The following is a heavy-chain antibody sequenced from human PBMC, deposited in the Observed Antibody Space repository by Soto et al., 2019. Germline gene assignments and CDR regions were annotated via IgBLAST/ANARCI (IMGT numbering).Heavy chain of an antibody. D-gene: IGHD6-13*01. J-gene: IGHJ5*02. Sequence: QVQLQQWGAGLLKPSETLSLTCAVYGGSFSGYYWSWIRQPPVKGLEWIGEINHSGSTNYNPSLKSRVTISVASSQNQFSLKLSSVTAEDTAVYYCARGSTGYSSSWYVRWFDRWGQGTVVTVAS. CDR3: ARGSTGYSSSWYVRWFDR. V-gene: IGHV4-34*01. CDR1: GGSFSGYY. CDR2: INHSGST.